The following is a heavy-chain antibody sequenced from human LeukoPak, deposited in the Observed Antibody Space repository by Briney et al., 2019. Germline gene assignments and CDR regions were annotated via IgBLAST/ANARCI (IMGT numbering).Heavy chain of an antibody. D-gene: IGHD2-21*01. J-gene: IGHJ6*03. CDR1: GGSFSGYY. CDR3: ARVPLWFGTGYMDV. Sequence: SETLSLTCAVYGGSFSGYYWSWIRQPPGKGLEWIGEINHSGSTNYNPSLKSRVTISVDTSKNQFSLKLSSVTAADTAVYYCARVPLWFGTGYMDVWGKGTTVIVSS. CDR2: INHSGST. V-gene: IGHV4-34*01.